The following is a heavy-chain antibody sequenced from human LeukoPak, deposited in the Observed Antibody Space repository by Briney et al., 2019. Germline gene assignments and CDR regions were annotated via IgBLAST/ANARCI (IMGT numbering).Heavy chain of an antibody. CDR1: GYSFANYW. D-gene: IGHD6-19*01. V-gene: IGHV5-51*01. CDR3: ARPYNSGRDATCYLDF. J-gene: IGHJ4*02. CDR2: IYPDDSVT. Sequence: GESLKISCKGFGYSFANYWIGWVRQMPGRGLEWMGIIYPDDSVTRYSPSFQGQVIISVDKSISTAYLQWSSLKASDTAMYFCARPYNSGRDATCYLDFWGQGTLVTVSS.